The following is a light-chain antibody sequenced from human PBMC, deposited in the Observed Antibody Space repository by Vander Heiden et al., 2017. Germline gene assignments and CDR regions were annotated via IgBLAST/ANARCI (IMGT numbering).Light chain of an antibody. CDR1: SSNIGAGYD. CDR2: GNS. V-gene: IGLV1-40*01. CDR3: QSYDSSLSVVV. J-gene: IGLJ2*01. Sequence: QSVLTQPPSVSGAPGPRVTISCTGSSSNIGAGYDVHGYQQLPGTAPKLLIYGNSNRPSGVPDRFSGSKSGTSASLAITGLQAEDEADYYCQSYDSSLSVVVFGGGTKLTVL.